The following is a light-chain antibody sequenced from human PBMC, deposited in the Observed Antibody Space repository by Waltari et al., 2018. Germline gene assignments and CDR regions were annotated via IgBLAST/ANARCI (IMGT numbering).Light chain of an antibody. J-gene: IGLJ1*01. CDR1: SSDVGGYNY. Sequence: QSALTQPASVSGSPGQSITISCTGTSSDVGGYNYASWYQQHPGKAPKLTIYEVSNRPSGVSNRFSGSKSGNTASLTISGLQAEDEADYYCSSYTSSSTLVFGTGTKVTVL. CDR3: SSYTSSSTLV. CDR2: EVS. V-gene: IGLV2-14*01.